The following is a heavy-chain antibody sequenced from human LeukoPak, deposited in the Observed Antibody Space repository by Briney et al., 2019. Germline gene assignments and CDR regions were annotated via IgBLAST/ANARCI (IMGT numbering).Heavy chain of an antibody. CDR3: ARVSQPQQPLDY. Sequence: GGSLRLACAASGFSVSNKYLTWVRQAPGKGLEWVSLIYASGSTTYADSVKGRFTLSRDNAKNSVYLQMNSLRAEDTAVYYCARVSQPQQPLDYWGQGTLVTVSS. D-gene: IGHD6-13*01. V-gene: IGHV3-53*01. J-gene: IGHJ4*02. CDR1: GFSVSNKY. CDR2: IYASGST.